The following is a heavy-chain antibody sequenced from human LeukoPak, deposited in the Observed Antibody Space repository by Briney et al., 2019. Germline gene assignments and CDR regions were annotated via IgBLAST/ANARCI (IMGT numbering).Heavy chain of an antibody. V-gene: IGHV4-30-4*01. CDR2: IYYSGNT. CDR1: GGSISSGDYY. Sequence: PSETLSLTCTVSGGSISSGDYYWSWIRQPPGKGLEWIGYIYYSGNTYYNPSLKSRITISVDTSKNQFSLKLSSVTAADTAVYYCARDRWYGWFDPWGQGTLVTVSS. CDR3: ARDRWYGWFDP. D-gene: IGHD2-15*01. J-gene: IGHJ5*02.